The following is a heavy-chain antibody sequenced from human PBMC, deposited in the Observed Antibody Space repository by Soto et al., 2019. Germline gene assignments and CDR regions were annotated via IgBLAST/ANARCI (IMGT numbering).Heavy chain of an antibody. V-gene: IGHV3-23*01. Sequence: EVQLLDFGGDLVQPGGSLRLSCAASGFTFSNYVMSWVRQAPGKGLEWVSAISGNGGSTYSADSVKGRFTISRDNSKNTLDLQMHSLSAENTAVYYRGNGNNMAWFLSPIAYWGQGTLVTVSS. J-gene: IGHJ4*02. CDR2: ISGNGGST. CDR3: GNGNNMAWFLSPIAY. D-gene: IGHD3-3*01. CDR1: GFTFSNYV.